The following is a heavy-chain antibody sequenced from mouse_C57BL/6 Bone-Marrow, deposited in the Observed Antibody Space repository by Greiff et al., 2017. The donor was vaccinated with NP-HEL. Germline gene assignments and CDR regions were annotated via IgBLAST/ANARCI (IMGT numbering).Heavy chain of an antibody. V-gene: IGHV1-81*01. CDR2: IYPRSGNT. CDR1: GYTFTSYG. J-gene: IGHJ1*03. CDR3: ARSPYWYVDV. Sequence: VQLQQSGAELARPGASVKLSCKASGYTFTSYGISWVKQRPGQGLEWIGEIYPRSGNTYYNEKFKGKATLTADKSSSTAYMELRSLTSEDSAVYFCARSPYWYVDVWGRGTTVTVSS.